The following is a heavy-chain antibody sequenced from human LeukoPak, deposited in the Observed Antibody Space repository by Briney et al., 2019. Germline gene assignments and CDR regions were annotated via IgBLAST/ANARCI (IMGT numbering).Heavy chain of an antibody. V-gene: IGHV4-59*12. J-gene: IGHJ4*02. CDR2: IYYSGST. CDR3: ARLINYYDSSTDY. Sequence: PSETLSLTCTVSGGSISSYYWSWIRQPPGKGLEWIGYIYYSGSTNYNPSLKSRVTISVDTSKNQFSLKLSSVTAADTAVYYCARLINYYDSSTDYWGQGTLVTVSS. D-gene: IGHD3-22*01. CDR1: GGSISSYY.